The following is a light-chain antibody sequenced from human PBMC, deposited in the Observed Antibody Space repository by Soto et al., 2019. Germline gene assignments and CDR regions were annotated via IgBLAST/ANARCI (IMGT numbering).Light chain of an antibody. CDR1: QGISDY. V-gene: IGKV1-27*01. CDR3: QKYNRAPPT. CDR2: GAS. J-gene: IGKJ1*01. Sequence: DIQMTQSPSSLSASVGDRVTITCRASQGISDYLAWYQQKPGKVPELLIYGASTLQSGVPSRFSGSGSGTDFTLTISSLQHEDVATYYCQKYNRAPPTFGQGTKVDIK.